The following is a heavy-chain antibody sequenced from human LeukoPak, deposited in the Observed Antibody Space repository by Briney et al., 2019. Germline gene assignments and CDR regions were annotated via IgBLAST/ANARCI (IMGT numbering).Heavy chain of an antibody. V-gene: IGHV4-34*01. CDR1: GESFSGYY. D-gene: IGHD3-22*01. CDR3: ARRWVRYYDSSGPIDY. J-gene: IGHJ4*02. CDR2: INHSGST. Sequence: PSETLSLTCAVYGESFSGYYWSWIRQPPGKGLEWIGEINHSGSTNYNPSLKSRVTISVDTSKNQFSLKLSSVTAADTAVYYCARRWVRYYDSSGPIDYWGQGTLVTVSS.